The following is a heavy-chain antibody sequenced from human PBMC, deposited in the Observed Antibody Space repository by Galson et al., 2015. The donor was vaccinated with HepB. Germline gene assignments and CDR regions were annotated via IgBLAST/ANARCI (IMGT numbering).Heavy chain of an antibody. Sequence: SLRLSCAASGFTFRNYAMSWVRQAPGKGLEWVSAISASAGTTYYADSVKGRFTISRDNSENTLYLQMNSLRADDTAVYYCAKEGDSGSFFYYYGMDVWGQGTTVTVSS. CDR1: GFTFRNYA. CDR3: AKEGDSGSFFYYYGMDV. J-gene: IGHJ6*02. V-gene: IGHV3-23*01. D-gene: IGHD1-26*01. CDR2: ISASAGTT.